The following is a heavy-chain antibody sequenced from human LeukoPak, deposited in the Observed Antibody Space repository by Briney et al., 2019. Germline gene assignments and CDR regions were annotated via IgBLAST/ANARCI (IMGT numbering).Heavy chain of an antibody. D-gene: IGHD1-1*01. V-gene: IGHV1-18*01. Sequence: GASVKVSCKASGYTFSSYGFSWVRQAPGQGLEWMGWINAYNGNTNYAQNLQGRVTMTTDTSTSTAYMELRSLRSDDTAVYYCARRQGTTLNFDYWGQGTLVTVPS. CDR3: ARRQGTTLNFDY. CDR2: INAYNGNT. J-gene: IGHJ4*02. CDR1: GYTFSSYG.